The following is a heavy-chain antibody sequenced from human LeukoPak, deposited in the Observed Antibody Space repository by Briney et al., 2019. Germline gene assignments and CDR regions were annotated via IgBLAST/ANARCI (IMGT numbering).Heavy chain of an antibody. CDR1: GGSISSYY. J-gene: IGHJ4*02. D-gene: IGHD6-13*01. CDR3: ARGLSDSWSYYFDY. V-gene: IGHV4-59*01. Sequence: SETLSVTCTVSGGSISSYYWSWIRQPPGKGLEWIGYIYYSGSTNYNPSLKSRVTISVDTSKNQFSLKLSSVTAADTAVYYCARGLSDSWSYYFDYWGQGTLVTVSS. CDR2: IYYSGST.